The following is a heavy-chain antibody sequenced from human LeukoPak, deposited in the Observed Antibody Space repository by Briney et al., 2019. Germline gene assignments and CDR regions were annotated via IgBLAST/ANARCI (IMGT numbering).Heavy chain of an antibody. V-gene: IGHV1-69*13. J-gene: IGHJ4*02. CDR1: GGTFSSYA. CDR3: ARPGLGRSSEPPFDY. Sequence: LWASVKVSCKASGGTFSSYAISWVRQAPGQGLEWMGGIIPIFGTANYAQKFQGRVTITADESTSTAYMELSSLRSEDTAVYYCARPGLGRSSEPPFDYWGQGTLVSVSS. D-gene: IGHD7-27*01. CDR2: IIPIFGTA.